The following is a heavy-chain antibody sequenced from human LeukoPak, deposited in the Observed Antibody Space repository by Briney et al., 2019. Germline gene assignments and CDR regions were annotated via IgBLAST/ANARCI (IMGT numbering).Heavy chain of an antibody. CDR2: IYYSGST. D-gene: IGHD6-13*01. V-gene: IGHV4-59*01. J-gene: IGHJ4*02. CDR1: GGSFSGYY. CDR3: ARGSSSWYI. Sequence: PSETLSLTCAVYGGSFSGYYWSWIRQPPGKGLEWIGYIYYSGSTNYNPSLKSRVTISVDTSKNQFSLKLSSVTAADTAVYYCARGSSSWYIWGQGTLVTVSS.